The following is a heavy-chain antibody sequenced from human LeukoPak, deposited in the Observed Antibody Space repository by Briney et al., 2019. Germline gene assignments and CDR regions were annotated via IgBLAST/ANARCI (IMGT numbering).Heavy chain of an antibody. CDR3: ATPAGPFGDYDY. CDR2: IYYSGST. D-gene: IGHD4-17*01. Sequence: SETMSLTCTVSGGSISSTSYYWGWIRQPPGKGLEWIGSIYYSGSTYFKPSLKRRLTISVDTSKNQFSLKLSSVTAADTAVYYCATPAGPFGDYDYWGQGTLVTVSS. J-gene: IGHJ4*02. V-gene: IGHV4-39*01. CDR1: GGSISSTSYY.